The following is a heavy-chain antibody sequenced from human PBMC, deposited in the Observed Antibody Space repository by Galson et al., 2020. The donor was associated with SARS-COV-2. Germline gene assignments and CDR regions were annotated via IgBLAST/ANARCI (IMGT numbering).Heavy chain of an antibody. J-gene: IGHJ4*02. V-gene: IGHV3-33*01. CDR3: AREFIRSRVPAAIDY. Sequence: GGSLRLSCAASEFSFSNYGMHWVRQAPGKGLEWVAVIWFDGSNKYYADSVKGRFSISRDNSKNTLFLQMNSLRAEDTAVYYCAREFIRSRVPAAIDYWGQGTLVTVSS. D-gene: IGHD2-2*01. CDR1: EFSFSNYG. CDR2: IWFDGSNK.